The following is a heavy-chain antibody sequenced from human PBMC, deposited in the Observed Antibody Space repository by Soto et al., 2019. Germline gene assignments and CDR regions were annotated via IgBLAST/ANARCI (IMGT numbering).Heavy chain of an antibody. CDR3: TRPGSGSPTNDWYFDL. D-gene: IGHD6-19*01. CDR2: IYPGDSDT. J-gene: IGHJ2*01. Sequence: GESLKISCKGSGYSFINYWIAWVRQMPGKGLEWMGIIYPGDSDTRYSPSFQGQVTISADKSITTAYLHWSSLKASDTAMYFCTRPGSGSPTNDWYFDLWGRGTLVT. CDR1: GYSFINYW. V-gene: IGHV5-51*01.